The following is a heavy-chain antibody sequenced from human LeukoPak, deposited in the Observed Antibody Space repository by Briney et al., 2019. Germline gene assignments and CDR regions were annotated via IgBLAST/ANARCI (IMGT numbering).Heavy chain of an antibody. J-gene: IGHJ6*03. Sequence: GGSLRLSCAASGFTFSDYYMSWIRQAPGKGLEWVSYISSSGSTIYYADSVKGRFTISRDNAKNSLYLQMNSLRAEDTAVYYCARIYCSSTSCYQSYYYYMDVWGKGTTVTVSS. CDR2: ISSSGSTI. D-gene: IGHD2-2*01. CDR1: GFTFSDYY. V-gene: IGHV3-11*01. CDR3: ARIYCSSTSCYQSYYYYMDV.